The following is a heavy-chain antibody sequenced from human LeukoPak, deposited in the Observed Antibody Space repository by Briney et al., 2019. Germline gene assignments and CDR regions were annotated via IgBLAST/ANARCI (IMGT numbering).Heavy chain of an antibody. J-gene: IGHJ5*02. CDR2: MNPNSGNA. CDR1: GYTFTSYD. CDR3: ARDGSGTYWAYYNWFDP. V-gene: IGHV1-8*01. D-gene: IGHD3-10*01. Sequence: GASVKVSCKASGYTFTSYDINWVRQATGQGLEWMGWMNPNSGNAGYAQKFQGRVTMTRNTSISTAYMELSNLRPEDTAVYYCARDGSGTYWAYYNWFDPWGQGTLVTVSS.